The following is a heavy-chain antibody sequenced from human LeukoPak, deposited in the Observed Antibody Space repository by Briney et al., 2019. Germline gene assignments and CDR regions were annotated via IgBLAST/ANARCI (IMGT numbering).Heavy chain of an antibody. D-gene: IGHD2-8*01. CDR1: GFTVGKNY. CDR2: IFSHGET. J-gene: IGHJ4*02. V-gene: IGHV3-66*01. CDR3: ARDPPAVSINTYA. Sequence: GGSLRLSCAASGFTVGKNYMNWVRQATGKGLEWVSLIFSHGETSYADSVKGRFTISRDNSKNTLYLQMNGLRVEDTAVYYCARDPPAVSINTYAWGQGTLVTVSS.